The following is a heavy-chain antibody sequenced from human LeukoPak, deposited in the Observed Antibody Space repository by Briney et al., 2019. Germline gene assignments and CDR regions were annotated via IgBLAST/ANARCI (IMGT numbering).Heavy chain of an antibody. CDR1: GFTFSSYS. V-gene: IGHV3-48*01. J-gene: IGHJ4*02. CDR3: ARDRASGSLDY. D-gene: IGHD1-26*01. CDR2: ISSSSSII. Sequence: GRSLRLSCAASGFTFSSYSINWVRQAPGKGLEWVSYISSSSSIIYYADSVKGRFTISRDNAKNSLYLQMNSLRAEETAVFYCARDRASGSLDYWGQGTLVTVSS.